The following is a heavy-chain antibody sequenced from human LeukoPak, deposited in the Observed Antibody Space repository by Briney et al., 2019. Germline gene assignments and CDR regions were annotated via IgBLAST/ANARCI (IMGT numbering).Heavy chain of an antibody. CDR2: IYTSGST. Sequence: PSEILSLTCTVSGGSISSGSYYWSWIRQPAGKGLEWIGRIYTSGSTNYNPSLKSRVTISVDTSKNQFSLKLSSVTAADTAVYYCARWSNWGNFDYWGQGTLVTVSS. V-gene: IGHV4-61*02. CDR1: GGSISSGSYY. CDR3: ARWSNWGNFDY. D-gene: IGHD7-27*01. J-gene: IGHJ4*02.